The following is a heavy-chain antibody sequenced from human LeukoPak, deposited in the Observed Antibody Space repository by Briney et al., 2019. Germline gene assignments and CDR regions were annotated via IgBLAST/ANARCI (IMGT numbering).Heavy chain of an antibody. D-gene: IGHD2-2*02. CDR1: GGTFSIYA. Sequence: SVKVSCKASGGTFSIYAISWLRQAPGQGLEWMGGIIPIFGTANYAQKFQGRVTITTDESTSTAYMELSSLRSEDTAVYYCARGFDCSSTSCYTGYYYYYMDVWGKGTTVTVSS. CDR3: ARGFDCSSTSCYTGYYYYYMDV. V-gene: IGHV1-69*05. J-gene: IGHJ6*03. CDR2: IIPIFGTA.